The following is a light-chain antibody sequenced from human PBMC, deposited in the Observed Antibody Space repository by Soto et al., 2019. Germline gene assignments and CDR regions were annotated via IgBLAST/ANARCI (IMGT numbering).Light chain of an antibody. CDR1: QSVSGD. J-gene: IGKJ5*01. CDR3: QQSSSWPLT. Sequence: SAASLSIARGERSAFSCRSSQSVSGDLAWYQQKPGQAPRLLIYGASTRAPGIPARFSGSGSMTEDPLTRAGLQSQNFACHYYQQSSSWPLTYGQGTRLEIK. V-gene: IGKV3-15*01. CDR2: GAS.